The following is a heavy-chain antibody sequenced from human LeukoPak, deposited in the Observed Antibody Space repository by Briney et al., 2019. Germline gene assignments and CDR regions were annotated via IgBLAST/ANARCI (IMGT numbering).Heavy chain of an antibody. V-gene: IGHV4-59*01. J-gene: IGHJ4*02. CDR2: LYPSGST. CDR1: GGSINSGY. D-gene: IGHD1-26*01. CDR3: AGGHYPLEY. Sequence: PSETLSLTCSVPGGSINSGYWSWIRQPPGKGLEWIGLLYPSGSTRNNPSLKSRVTISLDTSRTQFSLKLTSMTAVDTAVYYCAGGHYPLEYWGRGTLVTVSS.